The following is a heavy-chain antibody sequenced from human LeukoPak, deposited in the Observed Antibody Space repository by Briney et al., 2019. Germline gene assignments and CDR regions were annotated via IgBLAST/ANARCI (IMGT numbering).Heavy chain of an antibody. CDR3: ARDEETGDYALNGMDV. D-gene: IGHD4-17*01. CDR1: GFTFSSYA. CDR2: ISYDGSNK. J-gene: IGHJ6*02. V-gene: IGHV3-30-3*01. Sequence: GGSLRLSCAASGFTFSSYAMHWVRQAPGKGLEWVAVISYDGSNKYYADSVKGRFTISRDNSKNTLYLQMNSLRAEDTAVYYCARDEETGDYALNGMDVWGQGTTVTVSS.